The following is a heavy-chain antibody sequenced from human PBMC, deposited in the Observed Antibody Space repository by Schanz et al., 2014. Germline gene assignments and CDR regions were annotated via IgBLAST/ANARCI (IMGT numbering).Heavy chain of an antibody. CDR1: GYTFTNFF. V-gene: IGHV1-18*04. Sequence: QVHLVQSGAEVHKPGASLKISCKASGYTFTNFFLHWVRQAPGQGLEWMGWISAYNGNTNYAQKLQGRVTMTTDTSTSTAYMELRSLRSDDTAVYYCARDQSPYTNSSDVRYFDYWGQGSLVTVSS. J-gene: IGHJ4*02. D-gene: IGHD6-6*01. CDR3: ARDQSPYTNSSDVRYFDY. CDR2: ISAYNGNT.